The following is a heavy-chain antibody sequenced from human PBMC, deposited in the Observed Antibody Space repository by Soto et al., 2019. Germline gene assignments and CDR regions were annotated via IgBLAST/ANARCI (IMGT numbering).Heavy chain of an antibody. Sequence: PGGSLRLSCAASGFTFSSYAMSWVRQAPGKGLEWVSAISGSGGSTYYADSVKGRFTISRDNSKNTLYLQMSSLRAEDTAVYYCADGDCSSTSCYFTYWGQGTLVTVSS. CDR1: GFTFSSYA. CDR2: ISGSGGST. D-gene: IGHD2-2*01. V-gene: IGHV3-23*01. CDR3: ADGDCSSTSCYFTY. J-gene: IGHJ4*02.